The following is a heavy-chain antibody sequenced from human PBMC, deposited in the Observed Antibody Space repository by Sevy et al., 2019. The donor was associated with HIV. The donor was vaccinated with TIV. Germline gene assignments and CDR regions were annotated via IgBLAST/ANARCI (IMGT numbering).Heavy chain of an antibody. V-gene: IGHV3-21*04. J-gene: IGHJ4*02. CDR2: ISSGSSYI. CDR1: GFTFSSYS. CDR3: AKDSGWTHVY. D-gene: IGHD6-19*01. Sequence: GGSLRLSCAASGFTFSSYSMNWVRQAPGKGLEWVSSISSGSSYIYYADSVKGRFTISRDNSKNTLSLQMNSLRAEDTAIYYCAKDSGWTHVYWGQGTLVTVSS.